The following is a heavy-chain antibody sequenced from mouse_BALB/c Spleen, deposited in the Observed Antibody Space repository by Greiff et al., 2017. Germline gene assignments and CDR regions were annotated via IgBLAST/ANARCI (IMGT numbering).Heavy chain of an antibody. Sequence: VQLKESGPELVKPGASMKISCKASGYSFTGYTMNWVKQSHGKNLEWIGLINPYNGGTSYNQKFKGKATLTVDKSSSTAYMELLSLTSEDSAVYYCATRLPTGAWFAYWGQGTLVTVSA. D-gene: IGHD2-4*01. V-gene: IGHV1-18*01. CDR3: ATRLPTGAWFAY. CDR2: INPYNGGT. CDR1: GYSFTGYT. J-gene: IGHJ3*01.